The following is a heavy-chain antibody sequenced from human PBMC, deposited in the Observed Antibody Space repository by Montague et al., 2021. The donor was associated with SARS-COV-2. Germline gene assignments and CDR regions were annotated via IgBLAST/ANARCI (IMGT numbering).Heavy chain of an antibody. CDR3: VRPPRGGYNYPFDY. CDR1: GFTFSSYW. V-gene: IGHV3-74*01. CDR2: INSDGSIT. J-gene: IGHJ4*02. Sequence: SLRLSCAASGFTFSSYWMHWVRQAPGKGLVWDSCINSDGSITTYADSVKGRFTISRDNAKNTVYTQMNSLRAEDTAVYYCVRPPRGGYNYPFDYWGLGTLVTVSS. D-gene: IGHD5-24*01.